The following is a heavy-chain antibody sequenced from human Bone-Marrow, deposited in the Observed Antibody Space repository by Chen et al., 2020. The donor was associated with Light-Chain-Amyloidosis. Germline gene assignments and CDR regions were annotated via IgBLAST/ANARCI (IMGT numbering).Heavy chain of an antibody. CDR1: GGSIRSDNYY. V-gene: IGHV4-61*02. D-gene: IGHD5-12*01. Sequence: QVQLQESGSGLVKPSQTLSFTCTVSGGSIRSDNYYWSWIRQPAGKGLEWIGHIYISRNTNYNPSLKSRVTISLDTSKNQFSLNLSSVTAADTAVYYCARSYSGYFDYWGQGTQVTVSS. J-gene: IGHJ4*02. CDR2: IYISRNT. CDR3: ARSYSGYFDY.